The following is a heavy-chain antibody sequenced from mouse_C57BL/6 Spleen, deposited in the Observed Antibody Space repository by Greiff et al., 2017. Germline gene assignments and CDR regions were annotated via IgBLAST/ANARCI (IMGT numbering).Heavy chain of an antibody. V-gene: IGHV1-52*01. CDR3: ARCGAQASYYFDY. CDR2: IDPSDSET. J-gene: IGHJ2*01. D-gene: IGHD3-2*02. CDR1: GYTFTSYW. Sequence: QVQLQQPGAELVRPGSSVKLSCKASGYTFTSYWMHWVKQRPIQGLEWIGNIDPSDSETHYNQKFKDKATLTVDKSSSTAYMQLSSLTSEDSAVYYCARCGAQASYYFDYWGQGTTLTVSS.